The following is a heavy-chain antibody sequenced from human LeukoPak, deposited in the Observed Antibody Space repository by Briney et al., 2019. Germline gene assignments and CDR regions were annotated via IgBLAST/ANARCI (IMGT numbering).Heavy chain of an antibody. J-gene: IGHJ4*01. Sequence: GGSLRLSCAASGFTFSSYGMHWVRQAPGKGLEWVAFIRYDGSNKYYTDSVKGRFTISRDNSKNTLYLQMNSLRAEDTAVYYCAKDFSRDGYYFDYWGQGTLVTVSS. CDR2: IRYDGSNK. V-gene: IGHV3-30*02. CDR1: GFTFSSYG. CDR3: AKDFSRDGYYFDY. D-gene: IGHD5-24*01.